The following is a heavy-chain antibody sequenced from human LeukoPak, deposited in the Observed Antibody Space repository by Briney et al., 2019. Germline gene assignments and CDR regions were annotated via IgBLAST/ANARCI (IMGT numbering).Heavy chain of an antibody. V-gene: IGHV1-69*05. Sequence: ASVKVSCKASGGTFSSYAISWVRQAPGQGLEWMGGIIPIFGTANYAQKFQGRVTITTDESTSTAYMELSSLRSEDTAVYYCVRNRGYSYGSDYYYMDVWGKGTTVTVSS. CDR2: IIPIFGTA. D-gene: IGHD5-18*01. CDR3: VRNRGYSYGSDYYYMDV. J-gene: IGHJ6*03. CDR1: GGTFSSYA.